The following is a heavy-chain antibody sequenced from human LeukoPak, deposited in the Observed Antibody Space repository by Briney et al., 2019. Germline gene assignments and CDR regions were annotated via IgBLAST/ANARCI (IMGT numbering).Heavy chain of an antibody. V-gene: IGHV3-9*01. CDR3: AKDIYTSGSYGYMDV. CDR2: ISWNSGSV. CDR1: GFTFSSYS. Sequence: PGGSLRLSCAGSGFTFSSYSMNWVRQAPGKGLEWVSGISWNSGSVGYADSVKGRFTISRDNAKNSLYLQMNSLRAEDTALYYCAKDIYTSGSYGYMDVWGKGTTVTISS. D-gene: IGHD3-10*01. J-gene: IGHJ6*03.